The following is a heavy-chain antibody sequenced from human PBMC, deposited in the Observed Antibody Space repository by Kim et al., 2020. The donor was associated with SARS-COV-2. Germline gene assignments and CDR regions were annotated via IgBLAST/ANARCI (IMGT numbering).Heavy chain of an antibody. CDR2: IYYSGST. D-gene: IGHD6-13*01. V-gene: IGHV4-59*08. J-gene: IGHJ5*02. CDR1: GGSISSYY. Sequence: SETLSLTCTVSGGSISSYYWSWIRQPPGKGLEWIGYIYYSGSTNYNPSLKSRVTISVDTSKNQFSLKLSSVTAADTAVYYCARLKVGAAGNWFDPWGQGTLVTVSS. CDR3: ARLKVGAAGNWFDP.